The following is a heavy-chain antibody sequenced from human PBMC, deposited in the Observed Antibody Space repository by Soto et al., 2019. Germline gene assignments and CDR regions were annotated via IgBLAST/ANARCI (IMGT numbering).Heavy chain of an antibody. V-gene: IGHV1-69*01. Sequence: QVQLVQSGAEVKKPGSSVKVSCKASGGTFSSYAISWVRQAPGQGLEWMGGIIPIFGTANYAQKFQGRVMITADESTSTAYMELSSLRSEDTAVYYCARENDIVVVPAATLYYYYGMDVWGQPTTVTVSS. CDR1: GGTFSSYA. D-gene: IGHD2-2*01. CDR3: ARENDIVVVPAATLYYYYGMDV. CDR2: IIPIFGTA. J-gene: IGHJ6*02.